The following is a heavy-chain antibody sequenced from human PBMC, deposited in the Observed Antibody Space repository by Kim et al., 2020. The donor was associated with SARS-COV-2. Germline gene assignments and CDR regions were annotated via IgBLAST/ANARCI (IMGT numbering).Heavy chain of an antibody. CDR3: AKFIGLVITLIEN. J-gene: IGHJ4*02. CDR1: GFAFTSSS. Sequence: GGSLRLSCAASGFAFTSSSMAWVRQAPGRGLEWVSAITNSGDKSYYADSVKGRFTISRDNSRNALFLQMSSLRAEDSALYYCAKFIGLVITLIENWGQGTRVTVSS. V-gene: IGHV3-23*01. D-gene: IGHD3-22*01. CDR2: ITNSGDKS.